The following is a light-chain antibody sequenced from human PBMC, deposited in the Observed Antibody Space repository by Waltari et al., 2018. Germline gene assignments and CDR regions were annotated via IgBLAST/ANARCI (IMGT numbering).Light chain of an antibody. J-gene: IGKJ3*01. CDR2: DAS. CDR1: QSISSY. V-gene: IGKV3-11*01. Sequence: IVLTQSPATLSLSPGERATLSCRASQSISSYLAWYQQKPGQAPRLLIYDASTRATGIPGRCSCSGSVTDFTLTISSLEPEDFALYYWQQRSTSFTFGPGTRVDVK. CDR3: QQRSTSFT.